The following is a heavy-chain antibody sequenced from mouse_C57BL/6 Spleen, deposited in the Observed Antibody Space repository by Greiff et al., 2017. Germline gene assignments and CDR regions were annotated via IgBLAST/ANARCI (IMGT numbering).Heavy chain of an antibody. CDR3: ARYWGYAMDY. V-gene: IGHV1-52*01. CDR1: GYTFTSYW. J-gene: IGHJ4*01. Sequence: QVQLQQPGAELVRPGSSVKLSCKASGYTFTSYWMHWVKQRPIQGLEWIGNIDPSDSETHYNQKFKDKATLTVDKSSSTAYMRLSSLTSEDSAVYYCARYWGYAMDYWGQGTSVTGSS. CDR2: IDPSDSET. D-gene: IGHD4-1*01.